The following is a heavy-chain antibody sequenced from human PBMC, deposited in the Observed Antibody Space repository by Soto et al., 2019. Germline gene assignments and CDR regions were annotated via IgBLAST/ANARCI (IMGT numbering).Heavy chain of an antibody. J-gene: IGHJ4*02. CDR3: ARGGDPDY. CDR1: GFTFNYYW. Sequence: EVQLVESGGGLVQPGGSLRLSCVASGFTFNYYWMHWVRQAPGKGLVWVSRIQSDGSSPDYVDSVKGRFTISRDNAKNTLYLQMNNLSAEDTAVSYCARGGDPDYWGQGTLVTVSS. V-gene: IGHV3-74*01. CDR2: IQSDGSSP. D-gene: IGHD2-21*02.